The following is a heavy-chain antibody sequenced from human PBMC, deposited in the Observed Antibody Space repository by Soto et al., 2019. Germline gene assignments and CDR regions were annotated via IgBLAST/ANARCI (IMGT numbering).Heavy chain of an antibody. CDR2: IYYSGST. CDR1: GGSVSSGSYY. CDR3: ARDGTPGDYGMDV. D-gene: IGHD1-26*01. V-gene: IGHV4-61*01. J-gene: IGHJ6*02. Sequence: SETLSLTCTVSGGSVSSGSYYWSWIRQPPGKGLEWIGYIYYSGSTNYNPSLKSRVTISVDTSKNQFSLKLSSVTAADTAVYYCARDGTPGDYGMDVWGQGTTVTVSS.